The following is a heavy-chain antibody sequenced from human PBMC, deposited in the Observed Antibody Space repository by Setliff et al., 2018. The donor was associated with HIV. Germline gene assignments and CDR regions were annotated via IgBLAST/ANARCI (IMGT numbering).Heavy chain of an antibody. V-gene: IGHV4-4*07. Sequence: SETLSLTCTVSGVSISSYYWSWVRQPAGKGLEWVGRIYASGIINYNPSLKSRVTMSADTSKSQFSLKLDSVTAADTAVYYCARGVPHLSSLDVWDKGVAVTVSS. J-gene: IGHJ6*04. CDR3: ARGVPHLSSLDV. CDR1: GVSISSYY. CDR2: IYASGII.